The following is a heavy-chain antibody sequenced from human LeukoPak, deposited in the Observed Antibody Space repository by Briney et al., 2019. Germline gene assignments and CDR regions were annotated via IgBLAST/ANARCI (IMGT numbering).Heavy chain of an antibody. J-gene: IGHJ6*03. V-gene: IGHV4-59*01. CDR2: IYYSGST. CDR3: ARDVQNYYYYYMDV. Sequence: SETLSLTCTVSGGSISSYYWSWIRQPPGKGLEWIGYIYYSGSTNYNPSLKSRVTISVDPSKNQFSLNLSSVTAADTAVYYCARDVQNYYYYYMDVRGKGTTVTVSS. CDR1: GGSISSYY.